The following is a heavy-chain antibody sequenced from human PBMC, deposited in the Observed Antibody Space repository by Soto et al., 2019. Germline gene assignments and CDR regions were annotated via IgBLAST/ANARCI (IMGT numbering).Heavy chain of an antibody. CDR1: GFTFSSYA. D-gene: IGHD4-17*01. CDR3: VKDRGDYYYYGMDV. Sequence: GGSLRLSCSASGFTFSSYAMHWVRQAPGKGLEYVSAISSNGCSTYYADSVKGRFTISRDNPKNALYLQMSSLRAEDTAVYYCVKDRGDYYYYGMDVWGQGTTVTVSS. J-gene: IGHJ6*02. V-gene: IGHV3-64D*06. CDR2: ISSNGCST.